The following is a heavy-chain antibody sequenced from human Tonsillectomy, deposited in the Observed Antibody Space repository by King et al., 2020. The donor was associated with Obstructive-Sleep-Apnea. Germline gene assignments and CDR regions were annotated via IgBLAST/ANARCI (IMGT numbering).Heavy chain of an antibody. V-gene: IGHV4-31*03. Sequence: QLQESGPGLVKPSLTLSLTCNVSGGSISSGGNYWSWIRQHPGKGLDWIGDIYYTGSTFYNPSLKSRVTISVDTSKNQFSLNLSSVTAADTAVYYCARASRSLVVGADDYAFDIWGQGTIVPVSS. CDR3: ARASRSLVVGADDYAFDI. D-gene: IGHD2-15*01. CDR1: GGSISSGGNY. CDR2: IYYTGST. J-gene: IGHJ3*02.